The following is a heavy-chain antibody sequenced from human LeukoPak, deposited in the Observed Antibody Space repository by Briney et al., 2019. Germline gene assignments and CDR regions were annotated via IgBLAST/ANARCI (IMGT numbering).Heavy chain of an antibody. CDR1: GFTFSSYA. CDR3: AKSDAPQYYYGMDV. V-gene: IGHV3-23*01. CDR2: ISGSGGST. Sequence: GGSLRLSCAASGFTFSSYAMSWVRQAPGKGLEWVSAISGSGGSTYYADSVKGRFTISRDNSKNTLYLQMNSLRAEDAAVYYCAKSDAPQYYYGMDVWGQGTLVTVSS. J-gene: IGHJ6*02.